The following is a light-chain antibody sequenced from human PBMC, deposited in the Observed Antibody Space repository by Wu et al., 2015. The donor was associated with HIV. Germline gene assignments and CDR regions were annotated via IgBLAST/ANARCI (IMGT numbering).Light chain of an antibody. J-gene: IGKJ4*01. V-gene: IGKV1-9*01. Sequence: DIQLTQSPSFLSASVGDRVAITCRASQGISSYLAWYQQKSGKAPKLLIYATSTLQSEVPSRFSSSGSETEFTLTISSLQAEDFATYYCQQLNSYPLTFGGGTKVEIK. CDR2: ATS. CDR1: QGISSY. CDR3: QQLNSYPLT.